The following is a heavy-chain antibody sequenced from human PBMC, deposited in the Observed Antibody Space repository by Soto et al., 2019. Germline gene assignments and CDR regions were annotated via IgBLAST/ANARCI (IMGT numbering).Heavy chain of an antibody. Sequence: QVQLVQSGAEVTEPGASVKVSCKTSGFTFTLHYIHWVRQAPGQGLEWVGMVNAGDGSATYAREFRDKVSMTWDTSTSTVYLDLNSLKSEDTAIYYCARERDSLDYWGQGTLVSVSP. CDR1: GFTFTLHY. CDR3: ARERDSLDY. J-gene: IGHJ4*02. V-gene: IGHV1-46*01. CDR2: VNAGDGSA. D-gene: IGHD3-22*01.